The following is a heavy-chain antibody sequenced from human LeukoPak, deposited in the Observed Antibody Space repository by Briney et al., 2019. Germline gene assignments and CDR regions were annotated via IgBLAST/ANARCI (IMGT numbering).Heavy chain of an antibody. V-gene: IGHV4-34*01. Sequence: SETLSLTCAVYGGSFSGYYWSWIRQPPGKRLEWIGEINQSGGANYNPSLGSRVSILVDTSKNQFSLKLSSMTTADTAVYFCATIQRDHAFDIWGQGTMVTVSS. CDR1: GGSFSGYY. CDR2: INQSGGA. D-gene: IGHD6-25*01. J-gene: IGHJ3*02. CDR3: ATIQRDHAFDI.